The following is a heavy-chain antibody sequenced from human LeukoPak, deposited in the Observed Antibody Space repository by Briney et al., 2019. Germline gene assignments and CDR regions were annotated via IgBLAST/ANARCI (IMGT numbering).Heavy chain of an antibody. V-gene: IGHV4-59*01. J-gene: IGHJ3*02. D-gene: IGHD6-13*01. CDR1: GGSISSYY. CDR3: AREPIRKAAAGKLNAFDI. CDR2: IYYSGST. Sequence: PSETLSLTCTVSGGSISSYYWSWIRQPPGKGLEWIGYIYYSGSTNYNPSLKSRVTISVDTSKNQFSLKLSSVTAADTAVYYCAREPIRKAAAGKLNAFDIWGQGTMVTVSS.